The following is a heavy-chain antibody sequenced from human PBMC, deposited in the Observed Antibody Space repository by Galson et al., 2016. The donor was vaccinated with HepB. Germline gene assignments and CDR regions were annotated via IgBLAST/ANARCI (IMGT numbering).Heavy chain of an antibody. D-gene: IGHD3-16*01. CDR1: GGSVNTSNW. V-gene: IGHV4-4*02. CDR2: MYHSGSA. CDR3: ARHPYVWGRRNWVGFDI. Sequence: TCAVSGGSVNTSNWWSWLRQSPEKGLEWIAEMYHSGSANYNGALESRVTISVDKSKNEVSLKLRSVTAADTAVYYCARHPYVWGRRNWVGFDIWGQGTVVTVSS. J-gene: IGHJ3*02.